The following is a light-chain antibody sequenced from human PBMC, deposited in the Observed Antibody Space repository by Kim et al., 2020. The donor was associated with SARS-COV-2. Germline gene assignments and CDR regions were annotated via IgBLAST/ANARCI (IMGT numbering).Light chain of an antibody. J-gene: IGLJ3*02. CDR1: SSNIGSNT. CDR3: AAWDDSLNGWV. Sequence: GQRVTISCSGSSSNIGSNTINWYQQLPGTAPKLLIYSHNQRPSGVPDRFSGSKSGTSASLAISGLQSEDVADYYCAAWDDSLNGWVFGGGTKLTVL. V-gene: IGLV1-44*01. CDR2: SHN.